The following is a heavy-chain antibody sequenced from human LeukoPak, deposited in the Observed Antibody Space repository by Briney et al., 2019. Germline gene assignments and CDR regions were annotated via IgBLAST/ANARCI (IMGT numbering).Heavy chain of an antibody. D-gene: IGHD3-22*01. V-gene: IGHV5-51*01. CDR3: ARVVNYDTSGYQTKNWFDP. J-gene: IGHJ5*02. CDR1: GNTFTTSW. Sequence: GESLKISCKGAGNTFTTSWFGWVRQMPGKGLEWMGIIYVGDSDTRYRPSFQGQVTISADKSLNTAYLQWSSLKASDTAMYYCARVVNYDTSGYQTKNWFDPWGQGTLVTVSS. CDR2: IYVGDSDT.